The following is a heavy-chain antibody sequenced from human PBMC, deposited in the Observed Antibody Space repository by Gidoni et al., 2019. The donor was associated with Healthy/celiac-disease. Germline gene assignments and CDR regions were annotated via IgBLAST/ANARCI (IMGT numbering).Heavy chain of an antibody. CDR3: AKDCSGGSCYVDI. CDR2: ISYDGSNK. Sequence: QVQLVESGGGVVQPGRSLSLSCAASGFPFSSYGMHWVRQAPGKGLEWVAVISYDGSNKYYADSVKGRFTISRDNSKNTLYLQMNSLRAEDTAVYYCAKDCSGGSCYVDIWGQGTMVTVSS. J-gene: IGHJ3*02. CDR1: GFPFSSYG. D-gene: IGHD2-15*01. V-gene: IGHV3-30*18.